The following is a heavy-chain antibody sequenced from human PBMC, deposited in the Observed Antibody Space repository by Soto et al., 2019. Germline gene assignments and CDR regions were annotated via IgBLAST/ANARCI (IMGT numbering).Heavy chain of an antibody. V-gene: IGHV1-18*04. Sequence: QGQLVQSGGEVTKPGASVKVSCNASGYTFTSYGISWVRQAPGQGLEWMGWISPYSGHTKDAQKVQGRVTLTTETPAGTAYMELRSLASDDPAVYYCASARCPTAKCYTHHLDVWGQGTTVIVSS. CDR2: ISPYSGHT. CDR3: ASARCPTAKCYTHHLDV. CDR1: GYTFTSYG. J-gene: IGHJ6*01. D-gene: IGHD1-26*01.